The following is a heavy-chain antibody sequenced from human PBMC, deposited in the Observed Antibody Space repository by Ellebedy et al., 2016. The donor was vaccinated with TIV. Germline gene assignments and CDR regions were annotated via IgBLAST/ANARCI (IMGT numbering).Heavy chain of an antibody. D-gene: IGHD6-13*01. Sequence: ASVKVSCKASGYTFTANYIHWARQVPGQGLEWMGWINPDSGGTNSAQKFQGRVTMTRDTSVNTAYMELSRLESDDTAVYYCARVRRGSSGMDVWGQGTTVTVS. V-gene: IGHV1-2*02. CDR2: INPDSGGT. J-gene: IGHJ6*02. CDR3: ARVRRGSSGMDV. CDR1: GYTFTANY.